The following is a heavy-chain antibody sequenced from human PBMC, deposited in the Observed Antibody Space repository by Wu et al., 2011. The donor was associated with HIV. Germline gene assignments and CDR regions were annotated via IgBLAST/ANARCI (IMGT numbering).Heavy chain of an antibody. Sequence: EVQLVQSGAEVKKPGATVKISCKVSGYTFTDYNIHWVQQAPGKGLQWMGHVDPEDDEALYSEKFQGRVTLTTDSPTTIAYMEMGNLTSDDTAVYYCARDSGPDYRDSRGTLWGQGTLVTVSS. D-gene: IGHD3-22*01. J-gene: IGHJ4*02. CDR3: ARDSGPDYRDSRGTL. CDR1: GYTFTDYN. CDR2: VDPEDDEA. V-gene: IGHV1-69-2*01.